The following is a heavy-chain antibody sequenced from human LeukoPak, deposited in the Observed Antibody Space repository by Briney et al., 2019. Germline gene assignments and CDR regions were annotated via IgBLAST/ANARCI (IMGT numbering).Heavy chain of an antibody. Sequence: SETLSLTCTVSGGSMTNYYWNWIRQPPGKGLEWIGYISASGTTNYNPSLMSRVTISVDTSKNQFSLKLSSVTAADTAVYYCARGLRYYYYYMDVWGKGTTVAVSS. CDR1: GGSMTNYY. V-gene: IGHV4-4*09. CDR2: ISASGTT. CDR3: ARGLRYYYYYMDV. J-gene: IGHJ6*03.